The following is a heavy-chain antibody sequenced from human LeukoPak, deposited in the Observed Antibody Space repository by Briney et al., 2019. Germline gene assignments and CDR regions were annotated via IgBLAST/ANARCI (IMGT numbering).Heavy chain of an antibody. CDR1: GGTFSSYA. CDR3: ARGGKQLVQPRYFDY. D-gene: IGHD6-6*01. V-gene: IGHV1-69*13. J-gene: IGHJ4*02. Sequence: RGASVKVSCKASGGTFSSYAISWVRQAPGQGLEWMGGIIPIFGTANYAQKFQGRVTITADESTSTAYMELSSLRSEDTAVYYCARGGKQLVQPRYFDYWGQGTLVTVSS. CDR2: IIPIFGTA.